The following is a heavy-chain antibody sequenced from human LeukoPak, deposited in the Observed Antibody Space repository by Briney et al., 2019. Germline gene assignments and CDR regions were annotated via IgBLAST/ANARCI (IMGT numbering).Heavy chain of an antibody. Sequence: GGSLRLSCAASGFTFSSYSMNWVRQAPGKGLEWVSAISGSGGSTYYADSVKGRFTISRDNSKNTLYLQMNSLRAEDTAVYYCAKVSLEGATIHYYFDYWGQGTLVTVSS. CDR2: ISGSGGST. V-gene: IGHV3-23*01. CDR3: AKVSLEGATIHYYFDY. D-gene: IGHD1-26*01. J-gene: IGHJ4*02. CDR1: GFTFSSYS.